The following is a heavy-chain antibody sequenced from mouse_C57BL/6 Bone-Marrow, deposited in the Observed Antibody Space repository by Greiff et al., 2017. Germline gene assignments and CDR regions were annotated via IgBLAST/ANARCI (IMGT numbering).Heavy chain of an antibody. CDR2: IDPSDSYT. V-gene: IGHV1-69*01. J-gene: IGHJ1*03. CDR1: GYTFTSYW. D-gene: IGHD1-1*01. CDR3: ARDYGSSHWYFDV. Sequence: QVQLKQPGAELVMPGASVKLSCKASGYTFTSYWMHWVKQRPGQGLEWIGEIDPSDSYTNYNQKFKGKSTLTVDKSSSTAYMQLSSLTSEDSAVYYWARDYGSSHWYFDVWGTGTTVTVSS.